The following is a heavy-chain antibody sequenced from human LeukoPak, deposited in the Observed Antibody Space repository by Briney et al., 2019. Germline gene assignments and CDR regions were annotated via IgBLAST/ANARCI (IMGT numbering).Heavy chain of an antibody. D-gene: IGHD3-3*01. CDR3: ARVSAEWLLFY. V-gene: IGHV3-7*01. CDR2: IKQDGGEK. Sequence: GGSLRLSCAASGFTFSSYWMTWVRQAPGKGLEWVANIKQDGGEKDYLDSVKGRFTISRDNAKNSLYLQMNSLRAEDTAVYYCARVSAEWLLFYWGQGTLVTVSS. J-gene: IGHJ4*02. CDR1: GFTFSSYW.